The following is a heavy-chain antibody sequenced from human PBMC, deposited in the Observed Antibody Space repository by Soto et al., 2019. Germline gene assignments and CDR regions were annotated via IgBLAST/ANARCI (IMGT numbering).Heavy chain of an antibody. J-gene: IGHJ6*02. D-gene: IGHD1-26*01. CDR2: ISSTSNTI. Sequence: PVGSLRLSCAASGFSFSTYSMNWVRQAPGKGLEWISYISSTSNTIYYADSVKGRFTISRDNAKNSLYLQMNSLRDEDTAVYYCARARYSENYRYYYYGLDVWGQGTTVTVSS. V-gene: IGHV3-48*02. CDR1: GFSFSTYS. CDR3: ARARYSENYRYYYYGLDV.